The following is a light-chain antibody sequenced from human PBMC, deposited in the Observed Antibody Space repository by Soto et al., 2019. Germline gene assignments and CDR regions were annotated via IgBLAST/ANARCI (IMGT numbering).Light chain of an antibody. CDR2: GAS. Sequence: EIVMTQFPATLSVSPGERVTLSCRASQSVSSNLAWYQQKPGQAPRLLIYGASTRATGIPVRFSGSGSGTEFTLTINGLQSEDFVVYYCQHYNPWPGFGQGTKLEIK. J-gene: IGKJ2*01. CDR1: QSVSSN. CDR3: QHYNPWPG. V-gene: IGKV3-15*01.